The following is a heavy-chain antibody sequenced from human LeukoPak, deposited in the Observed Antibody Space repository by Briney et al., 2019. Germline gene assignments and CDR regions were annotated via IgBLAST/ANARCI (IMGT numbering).Heavy chain of an antibody. Sequence: GRSLRLSCAASGFTFSSYAMSWVRQAPGKGLEWVSAISGSGGSTYYADSVKGRFTISRDNSKNTLYLQMNSPRAEDTAVYYCAKVAGVLPTLYDDWGQGTLVTVSS. J-gene: IGHJ4*02. D-gene: IGHD3-10*01. V-gene: IGHV3-23*01. CDR2: ISGSGGST. CDR1: GFTFSSYA. CDR3: AKVAGVLPTLYDD.